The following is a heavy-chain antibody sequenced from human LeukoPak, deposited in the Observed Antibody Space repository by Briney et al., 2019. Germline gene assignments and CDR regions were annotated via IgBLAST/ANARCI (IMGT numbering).Heavy chain of an antibody. V-gene: IGHV3-23*01. CDR3: ARTSPMIRGPPPIGAFDI. Sequence: PGGSLRLSCVGTGFTFSSYAMTWVRQTPEKGLEWVSAISGRSSSRYFADSVRGRFTISRDNSNNTLHLQMSSLRAEDTAVYFCARTSPMIRGPPPIGAFDIWGRGTLVTVSS. CDR2: ISGRSSSR. CDR1: GFTFSSYA. J-gene: IGHJ3*02. D-gene: IGHD3-10*01.